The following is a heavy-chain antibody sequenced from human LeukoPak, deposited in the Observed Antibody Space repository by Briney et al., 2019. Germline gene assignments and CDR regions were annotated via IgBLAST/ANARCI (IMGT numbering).Heavy chain of an antibody. J-gene: IGHJ5*02. D-gene: IGHD3-16*01. CDR1: GGTFSSYA. CDR2: IIPIFGTA. CDR3: AREKDYPAGFDP. V-gene: IGHV1-69*05. Sequence: SVKVSCKASGGTFSSYAISWVRQAPGQGLEWMGGIIPIFGTANYAQKFQGRVTITTDESTSTAYMELSSLRSEDTAVYYCAREKDYPAGFDPWGQGTLVTVSS.